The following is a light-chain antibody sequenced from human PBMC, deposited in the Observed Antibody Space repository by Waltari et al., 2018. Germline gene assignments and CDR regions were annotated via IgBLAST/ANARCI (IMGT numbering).Light chain of an antibody. CDR2: GND. Sequence: QSVLTQPPSVSGAPGQRVTISCTGSSSNIGAGYDVHWYHQLPGTAPKLLIYGNDNRPSGVPDRFSGSKSGTSASLAITGLQAEDEADYYCQAYDNSLNGWVFGGGTKLTVL. J-gene: IGLJ3*02. CDR1: SSNIGAGYD. CDR3: QAYDNSLNGWV. V-gene: IGLV1-40*01.